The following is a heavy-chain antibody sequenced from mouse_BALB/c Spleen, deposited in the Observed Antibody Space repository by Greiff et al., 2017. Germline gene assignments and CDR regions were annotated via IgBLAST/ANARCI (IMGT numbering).Heavy chain of an antibody. Sequence: QVQLQQSGAELVRPGTSVKISCKASGYAFTTYWLGWVKQRPGHGLEWIGGIYPGSGNTYYNEKFKGKATLTADKSSSTAYMQRSSLTSEDSAVYFCARRATAMDYWGQGTSVTVSS. CDR1: GYAFTTYW. CDR2: IYPGSGNT. V-gene: IGHV1-63*01. CDR3: ARRATAMDY. D-gene: IGHD3-1*01. J-gene: IGHJ4*01.